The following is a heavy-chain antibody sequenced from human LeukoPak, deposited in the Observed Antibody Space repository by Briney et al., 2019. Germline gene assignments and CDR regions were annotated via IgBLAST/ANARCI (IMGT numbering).Heavy chain of an antibody. D-gene: IGHD2-2*01. Sequence: SETLSLTCTVSGGSISSSSYYWGWIRQPPGKGLEWIGSIYYSGSTYYNPSLKSRVTISVDTSKNQFSLKLSSVTAADTAVYYCARDDIVVVPAAIDYYYYMDVWGKGTTVTVSS. V-gene: IGHV4-39*07. CDR1: GGSISSSSYY. CDR3: ARDDIVVVPAAIDYYYYMDV. CDR2: IYYSGST. J-gene: IGHJ6*03.